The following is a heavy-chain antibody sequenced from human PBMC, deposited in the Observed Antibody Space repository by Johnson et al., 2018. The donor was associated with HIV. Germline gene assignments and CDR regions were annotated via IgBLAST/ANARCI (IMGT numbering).Heavy chain of an antibody. CDR1: GFTFSSYG. Sequence: QVQLVVSGGGVVQPGRSLRLSCAASGFTFSSYGMHWVRQAPGKGLERVAVISYDGSNKYYADSVKGRFTISRDNSKNTLYLQMNSLRAEDTAVYYCAKRVPSKQLVDAFDIWGQGPMVTVSS. CDR2: ISYDGSNK. J-gene: IGHJ3*02. D-gene: IGHD6-6*01. V-gene: IGHV3-30*18. CDR3: AKRVPSKQLVDAFDI.